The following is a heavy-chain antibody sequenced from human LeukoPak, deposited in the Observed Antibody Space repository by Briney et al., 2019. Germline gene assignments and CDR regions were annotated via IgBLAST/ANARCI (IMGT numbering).Heavy chain of an antibody. Sequence: PGGSLRLSCAASGFTFSDYYMSWIRQAPGKGLEWVSYISSSGSTIYYADSVKGRFIISRDNAKNSLYLQMNSLRAEDTAVYYCARQISSYSHFDYWGQGTLVTVSS. CDR1: GFTFSDYY. CDR2: ISSSGSTI. J-gene: IGHJ4*02. V-gene: IGHV3-11*01. CDR3: ARQISSYSHFDY. D-gene: IGHD2-15*01.